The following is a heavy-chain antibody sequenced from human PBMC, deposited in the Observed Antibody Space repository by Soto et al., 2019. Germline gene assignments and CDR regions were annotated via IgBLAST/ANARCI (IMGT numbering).Heavy chain of an antibody. CDR3: ARVVQYSYGVPPDY. CDR1: GFTFSSYW. CDR2: IKQDGSEE. V-gene: IGHV3-7*01. D-gene: IGHD5-18*01. J-gene: IGHJ4*02. Sequence: GGSLRLSCAASGFTFSSYWMSWVRQAPGKGLEWVANIKQDGSEEYYVDSVKGRFTISRDNAKTSLYLQMNSLRAEDTAVYYCARVVQYSYGVPPDYWGQGTLVTVSS.